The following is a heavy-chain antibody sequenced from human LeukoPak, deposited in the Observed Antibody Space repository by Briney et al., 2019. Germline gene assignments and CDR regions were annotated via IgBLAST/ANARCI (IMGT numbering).Heavy chain of an antibody. V-gene: IGHV3-53*01. CDR2: FYTGGST. CDR1: GFTVSSNY. CDR3: ARIELWFGELIDYYYGMDV. Sequence: GGSLRLSCAASGFTVSSNYMSWVRQAPGKGLEWVSIFYTGGSTYYADSVKGRFTISRDNSKNTLYLQMNSLRAEDTAVYYCARIELWFGELIDYYYGMDVWGQGTTVTVSS. J-gene: IGHJ6*02. D-gene: IGHD3-10*01.